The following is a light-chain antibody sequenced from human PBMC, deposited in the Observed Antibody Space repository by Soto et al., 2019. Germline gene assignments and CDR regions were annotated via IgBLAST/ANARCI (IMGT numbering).Light chain of an antibody. J-gene: IGLJ1*01. V-gene: IGLV2-14*01. CDR3: SSYTTSNTYV. Sequence: QSALTQPASVFGYPGQSITISCTGRSSVVGGYNYVSWYQQHPGKAPKFMIYEVSRRPSGVSNRFSGSKSGNTASLTVSGLQAEDEADYYCSSYTTSNTYVFGTGTKVTVL. CDR1: SSVVGGYNY. CDR2: EVS.